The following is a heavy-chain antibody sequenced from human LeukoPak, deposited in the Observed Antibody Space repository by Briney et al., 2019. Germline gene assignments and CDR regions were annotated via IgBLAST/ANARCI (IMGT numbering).Heavy chain of an antibody. V-gene: IGHV1-69*01. D-gene: IGHD2-15*01. CDR3: AREPYCSGGSCSSAPLDY. CDR1: GGTFSSYS. J-gene: IGHJ4*02. CDR2: IIPIFGTA. Sequence: ASVKVSCEASGGTFSSYSISWVRQAPGQGLEWMGGIIPIFGTANYAQKFQGRVTITAAESTSTAYMELSSLRSEDTAVYYCAREPYCSGGSCSSAPLDYWGQGTLVTVSS.